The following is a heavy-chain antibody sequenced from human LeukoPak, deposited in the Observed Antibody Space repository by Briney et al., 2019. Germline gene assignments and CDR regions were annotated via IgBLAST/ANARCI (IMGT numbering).Heavy chain of an antibody. D-gene: IGHD6-19*01. Sequence: GASVKVSCKASGYTFTSYAMHWVRQAPGQRLEWMGWINAGNGNTKYSQKFQGRVTITRDTSASTAYMELSSLRSEDTAVYYCATRSVAGPDYYFDYWGQGTLVTVSS. CDR1: GYTFTSYA. CDR3: ATRSVAGPDYYFDY. V-gene: IGHV1-3*01. J-gene: IGHJ4*02. CDR2: INAGNGNT.